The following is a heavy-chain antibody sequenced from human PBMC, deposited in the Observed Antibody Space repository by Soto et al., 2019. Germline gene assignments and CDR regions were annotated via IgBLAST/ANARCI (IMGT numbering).Heavy chain of an antibody. Sequence: VQLVEAGGGLVQPGGSLRLSCAVSGFTLDDYTMHWVRQAPGKRLEWVSGVGWNGGDIVYADSVKGRFSVSRDNTRNFLYLEVNSLTTEDTAIYFCAKERAVVVPVSTSYFHYYGLDVWGQGTTVTVS. D-gene: IGHD2-2*01. V-gene: IGHV3-9*01. J-gene: IGHJ6*02. CDR3: AKERAVVVPVSTSYFHYYGLDV. CDR1: GFTLDDYT. CDR2: VGWNGGDI.